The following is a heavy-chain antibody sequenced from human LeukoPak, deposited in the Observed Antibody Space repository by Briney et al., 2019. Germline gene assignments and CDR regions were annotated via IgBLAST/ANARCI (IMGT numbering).Heavy chain of an antibody. CDR3: ANDIDTSGSNY. Sequence: GGSLRLSCAASGFTFSSYWMSWVRQAPGKGLEWVANIKQDGSEKFYVDSVKGRFTISRDNAKNSLFLQMNSLRAEDTAVYYCANDIDTSGSNYWGQGTLVTVSS. V-gene: IGHV3-7*01. CDR1: GFTFSSYW. D-gene: IGHD6-19*01. CDR2: IKQDGSEK. J-gene: IGHJ4*02.